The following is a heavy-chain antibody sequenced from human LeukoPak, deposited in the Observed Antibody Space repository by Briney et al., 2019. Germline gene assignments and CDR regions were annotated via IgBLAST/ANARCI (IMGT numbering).Heavy chain of an antibody. CDR1: GFTFSSYA. Sequence: PGGSLRLSCAASGFTFSSYAMSWVRQAPGKGLEWVSAISDSGGSTYYADSVKGRFTISRDNAKNSLYLQMNSLRAEDTAVYYCANIYGDYEWNYWGQGTLVTVSS. CDR2: ISDSGGST. CDR3: ANIYGDYEWNY. D-gene: IGHD4-17*01. V-gene: IGHV3-23*01. J-gene: IGHJ4*02.